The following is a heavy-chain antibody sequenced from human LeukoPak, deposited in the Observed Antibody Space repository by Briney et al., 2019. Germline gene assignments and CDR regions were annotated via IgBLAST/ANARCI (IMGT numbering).Heavy chain of an antibody. D-gene: IGHD6-6*01. V-gene: IGHV1-46*01. CDR1: GYTFTIYH. CDR2: INPSGGST. J-gene: IGHJ3*02. CDR3: ARDSSSWAFDI. Sequence: ASVTVSFTSSGYTFTIYHMHLVRQAPGQGLEWMGIINPSGGSTSYAQKFQGRITMTRDTSTSTVYMELSSLRSEDTAVYHCARDSSSWAFDIWGQGTMVTVSS.